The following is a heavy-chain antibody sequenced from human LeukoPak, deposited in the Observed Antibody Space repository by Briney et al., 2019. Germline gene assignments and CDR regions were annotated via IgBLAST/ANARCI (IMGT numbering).Heavy chain of an antibody. V-gene: IGHV4-59*01. D-gene: IGHD5-18*01. CDR3: ARGSGIHLWAPFDY. Sequence: PSETLSLTCTVSGGSISRSYWSWIRQPPGKGLEWIGYIYYTGSTNYNPSLKSRVTISVDTSRNQFSLKLSSVTAADTAVYYCARGSGIHLWAPFDYWGQGTLVTDSS. CDR2: IYYTGST. CDR1: GGSISRSY. J-gene: IGHJ4*02.